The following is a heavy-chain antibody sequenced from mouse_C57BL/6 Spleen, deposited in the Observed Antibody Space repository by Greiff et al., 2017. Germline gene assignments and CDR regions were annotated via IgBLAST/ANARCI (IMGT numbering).Heavy chain of an antibody. CDR1: GYTFTSYW. CDR2: IDPSDSYT. D-gene: IGHD1-1*01. V-gene: IGHV1-69*01. J-gene: IGHJ1*03. Sequence: VQLQQPGAELVMPGASVKLSCKASGYTFTSYWMHWVKQRPGQGLEWIGEIDPSDSYTNYNQKFKGKSTLTVDKSSSTAYMQLSSLTSEDSAVYYCARGGSSPNWYFDVWGTGTTVTVSS. CDR3: ARGGSSPNWYFDV.